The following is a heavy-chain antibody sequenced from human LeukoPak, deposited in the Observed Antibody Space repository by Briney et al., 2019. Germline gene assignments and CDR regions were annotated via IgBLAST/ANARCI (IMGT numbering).Heavy chain of an antibody. D-gene: IGHD5-12*01. CDR1: GFTFGRHA. J-gene: IGHJ4*02. V-gene: IGHV3-21*01. Sequence: GGSLRLSCAASGFTFGRHAMNWVRQAPGKGLEWVSSITSSGSYRYHSDSVKGRFTISRDNAKNSLYLQMNSLRVEDTAVYYCASENIVGTSGALFDYWGQGTLVTVSS. CDR3: ASENIVGTSGALFDY. CDR2: ITSSGSYR.